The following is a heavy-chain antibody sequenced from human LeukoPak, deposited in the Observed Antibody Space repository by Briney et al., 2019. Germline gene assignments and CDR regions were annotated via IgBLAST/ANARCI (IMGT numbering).Heavy chain of an antibody. CDR2: ISFDGSGQ. CDR1: GFTFTAYG. CDR3: ARELNLGTTDSY. Sequence: PGRSLRLSCAASGFTFTAYGMHWVRQAPGKGLEWLAVISFDGSGQYYADSVKGRFTISRDDSKNMLYLQMNSLRDEDTAVYYCARELNLGTTDSYWGQGTLVTISS. J-gene: IGHJ4*02. D-gene: IGHD1-14*01. V-gene: IGHV3-30*03.